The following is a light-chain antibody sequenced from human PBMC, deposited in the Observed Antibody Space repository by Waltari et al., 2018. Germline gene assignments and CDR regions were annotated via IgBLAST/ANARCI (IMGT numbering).Light chain of an antibody. CDR1: SSDVGAYNY. Sequence: QSALTQPASVSGSPGQSLTFPCTGSSSDVGAYNYVSWYQQHPGRAPKLMIYEVSKRPSGVSNRFSGSKSGNTASLTISGLQAEDEADYYCNSYTSSSTLVFGGGTKLTVL. V-gene: IGLV2-14*01. CDR3: NSYTSSSTLV. J-gene: IGLJ2*01. CDR2: EVS.